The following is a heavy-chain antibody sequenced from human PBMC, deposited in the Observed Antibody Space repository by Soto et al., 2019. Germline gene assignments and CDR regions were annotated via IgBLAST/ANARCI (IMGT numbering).Heavy chain of an antibody. CDR3: ARAGVATIYPGNNWFDP. D-gene: IGHD5-12*01. Sequence: SEPLSLTCSLSGFTISRGDFYWSRIHEPLGKGLEWIGYIYYSGSTYYNPSLKSRVTISVDTSKNQFSLNLSSVTAADTAMYYCARAGVATIYPGNNWFDPWGQGTLVTVS. CDR1: GFTISRGDFY. CDR2: IYYSGST. J-gene: IGHJ5*02. V-gene: IGHV4-30-4*01.